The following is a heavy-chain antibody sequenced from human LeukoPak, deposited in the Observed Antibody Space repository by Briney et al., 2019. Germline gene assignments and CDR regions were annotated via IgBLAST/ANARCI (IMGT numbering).Heavy chain of an antibody. J-gene: IGHJ4*02. V-gene: IGHV3-7*03. CDR1: GFTFSTYW. CDR3: AKGDNLGATYYLFDY. CDR2: IKEDGSEK. D-gene: IGHD1-26*01. Sequence: GGSLRLSCAASGFTFSTYWMSWVRQAPGKGLEWVASIKEDGSEKYYVDSVKGRFTISRDNSKNTLYLQMNSLRAEDTAVYYCAKGDNLGATYYLFDYWGQGTLVTVSS.